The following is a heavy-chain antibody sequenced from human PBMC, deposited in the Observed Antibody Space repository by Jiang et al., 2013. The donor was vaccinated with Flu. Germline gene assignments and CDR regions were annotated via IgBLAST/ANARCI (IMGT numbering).Heavy chain of an antibody. V-gene: IGHV6-1*01. J-gene: IGHJ1*01. D-gene: IGHD1-26*01. CDR1: GDSVSGNSAA. Sequence: AISGDSVSGNSAAWNWIRQSPSRGLEWLGRTYYRSKWYNDYAVSVKSRITINPDTSKNHFSLQLNSVTPEDTAVYYCAYSGYYAEYFPHWGQGTLVTVSS. CDR3: AYSGYYAEYFPH. CDR2: TYYRSKWYN.